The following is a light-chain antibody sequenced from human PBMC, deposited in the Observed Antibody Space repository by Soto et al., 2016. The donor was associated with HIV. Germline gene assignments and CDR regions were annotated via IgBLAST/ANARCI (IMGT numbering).Light chain of an antibody. Sequence: DIQMTQSPSTLSPSVGDSITITCRASQTINTYLNWYQQKPGKAPKLLIYGASTLQSGVPSRFSDSGSGTDFTLTISSLQPEDFATYYCQQSYSIPYSFGQGTKLEIK. CDR3: QQSYSIPYS. CDR1: QTINTY. V-gene: IGKV1-39*01. J-gene: IGKJ2*01. CDR2: GAS.